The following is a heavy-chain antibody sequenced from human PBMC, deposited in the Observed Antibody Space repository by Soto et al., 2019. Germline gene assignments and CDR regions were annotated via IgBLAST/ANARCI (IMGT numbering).Heavy chain of an antibody. V-gene: IGHV4-59*01. D-gene: IGHD2-15*01. CDR2: ISYSGTT. Sequence: XXTLSLTCSVSGGSTDSYYWSWIRQPPGKGXEWIGXISYSGTTDYXXSLKSRVXXHIDTSQTQVSLKLTSLTTADTAVYYCAATPRSWGQGTMVPVS. J-gene: IGHJ5*02. CDR1: GGSTDSYY. CDR3: AATPRS.